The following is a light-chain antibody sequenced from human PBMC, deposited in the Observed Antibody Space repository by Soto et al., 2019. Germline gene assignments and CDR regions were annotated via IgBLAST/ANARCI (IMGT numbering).Light chain of an antibody. V-gene: IGLV4-69*01. Sequence: QSVLTQSPSASASLGASVRLTCTLTSGHSSYAIAWHQQQPEKGPRFLMKLNSDGRHSKGDGIPDRYSGSSSGAERYLTISSLQSEDEADYYCQTWGTGIHVFGTGTKVTVL. J-gene: IGLJ1*01. CDR1: SGHSSYA. CDR2: LNSDGRH. CDR3: QTWGTGIHV.